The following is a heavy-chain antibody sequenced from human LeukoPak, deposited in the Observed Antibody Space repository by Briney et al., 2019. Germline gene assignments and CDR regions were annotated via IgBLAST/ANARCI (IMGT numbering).Heavy chain of an antibody. D-gene: IGHD6-19*01. CDR3: ARPRKSSTVVAGYGLDV. Sequence: PSETLSLTCAVYGGSFSGYYWSWIRQPPGKGLEWIGEINHSGSTNYNPSLKSRVTISVDTSKNQFSLKLSSVTAADTAVYYCARPRKSSTVVAGYGLDVWGQGTTVTVSS. CDR1: GGSFSGYY. CDR2: INHSGST. J-gene: IGHJ6*02. V-gene: IGHV4-34*01.